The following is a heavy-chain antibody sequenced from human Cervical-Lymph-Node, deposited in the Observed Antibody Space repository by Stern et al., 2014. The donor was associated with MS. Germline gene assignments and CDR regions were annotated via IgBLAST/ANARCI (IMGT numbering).Heavy chain of an antibody. CDR3: ARGWGEDFGDSDAFDI. CDR2: INPYNGNT. CDR1: GYTFTSYG. J-gene: IGHJ3*02. Sequence: VQLVESGAEVKKSGASVKVSCEASGYTFTSYGISWVRQAPGQGLEWMGWINPYNGNTRYAQNLQGRVTMTTDTSTSTAYMELRSLRSDDTAVVYCARGWGEDFGDSDAFDIWGQGTMLTVSS. V-gene: IGHV1-18*01. D-gene: IGHD4-17*01.